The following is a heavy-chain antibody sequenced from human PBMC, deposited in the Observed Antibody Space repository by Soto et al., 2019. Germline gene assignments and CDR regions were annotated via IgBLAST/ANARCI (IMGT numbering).Heavy chain of an antibody. CDR3: TREASRDSSTRDWFQP. J-gene: IGHJ5*02. V-gene: IGHV3-21*01. D-gene: IGHD6-13*01. CDR2: ISSNSAYI. Sequence: GGDLRLSCADSGGTFRSCTMNWVRQAPRKELEGVSTISSNSAYIYDTNALRGRFIISSDNAKNALHLQMNSLRADDATGYYWTREASRDSSTRDWFQPRGQGAL. CDR1: GGTFRSCT.